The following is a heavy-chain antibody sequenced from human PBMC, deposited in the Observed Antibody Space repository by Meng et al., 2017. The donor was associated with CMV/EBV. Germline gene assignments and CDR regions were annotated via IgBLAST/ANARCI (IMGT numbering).Heavy chain of an antibody. CDR1: GFAFNGYW. CDR2: INPSGDST. J-gene: IGHJ5*02. V-gene: IGHV1-46*02. D-gene: IGHD2/OR15-2a*01. Sequence: GQLVQSGGGVNHPGASVKVSCKASGFAFNGYWRTWVRQAPGQGLEWMGLINPSGDSTSYPQKFQGRVTMTRDSSTSTVYMELSSLRSDDTAVYYCARDNSAENLSWWFDPWGQGTLVTVSS. CDR3: ARDNSAENLSWWFDP.